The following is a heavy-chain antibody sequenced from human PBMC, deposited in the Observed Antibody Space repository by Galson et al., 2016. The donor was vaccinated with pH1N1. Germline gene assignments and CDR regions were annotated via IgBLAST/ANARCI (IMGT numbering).Heavy chain of an antibody. CDR1: GFTFSNYW. CDR3: VKDLRDIVVLIDLTQY. V-gene: IGHV3-7*03. Sequence: SLRLSCAGSGFTFSNYWMTWVRQAPGKGLEWVANIKQDGSEKFYVASVKGRFTISRDNAKNSLYLQMNSLRAEDTAVYYCVKDLRDIVVLIDLTQYWGQGTLVTVSS. D-gene: IGHD3-22*01. CDR2: IKQDGSEK. J-gene: IGHJ4*02.